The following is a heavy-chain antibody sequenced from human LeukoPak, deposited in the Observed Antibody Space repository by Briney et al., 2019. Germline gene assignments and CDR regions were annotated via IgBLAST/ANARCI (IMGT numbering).Heavy chain of an antibody. CDR2: INQGGSDK. CDR3: TRDRSRAEDD. D-gene: IGHD1-14*01. V-gene: IGHV3-7*01. J-gene: IGHJ4*02. CDR1: GFTFSGHW. Sequence: PGGSLRLSCAASGFTFSGHWMSWVPQAPGKGLEWVANINQGGSDKYYVDSVKGRFTIYRDNANNLLYLQMNSLRGEDTAVYYCTRDRSRAEDDWGQGTLVTVSS.